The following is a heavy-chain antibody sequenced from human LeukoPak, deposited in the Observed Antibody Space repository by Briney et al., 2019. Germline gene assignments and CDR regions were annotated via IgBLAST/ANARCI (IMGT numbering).Heavy chain of an antibody. J-gene: IGHJ4*02. CDR2: MNPNSGNT. D-gene: IGHD3-9*01. CDR3: ARDQGNVLRYFDY. V-gene: IGHV1-8*01. Sequence: ASVTVSCKASGYTFTSYDINWVRQATGQGLEWMGWMNPNSGNTGYAQKFQGRVTMTRNTSISTAYMELSSLRSDDTAVYYCARDQGNVLRYFDYWGQGTLVTVSS. CDR1: GYTFTSYD.